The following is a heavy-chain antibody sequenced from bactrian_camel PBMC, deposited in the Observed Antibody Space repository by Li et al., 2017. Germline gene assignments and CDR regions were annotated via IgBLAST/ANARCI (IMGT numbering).Heavy chain of an antibody. Sequence: HVQLVESGGGSVQAGGSLSLTCAGSGFRHVVCSMGWYRQAPGKERVRVSTISRDGTIWYADSVNGRFTISQDNAKNTVYLQINSLKPEDTAVYYCAADEVCYSGSWRAIHWGQGTQVTVS. D-gene: IGHD3*01. CDR2: ISRDGTI. J-gene: IGHJ4*01. CDR1: GFRHVVCS. CDR3: AADEVCYSGSWRAIH. V-gene: IGHV3S53*01.